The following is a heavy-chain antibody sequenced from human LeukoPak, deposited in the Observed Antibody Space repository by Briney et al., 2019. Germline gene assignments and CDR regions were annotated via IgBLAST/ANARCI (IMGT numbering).Heavy chain of an antibody. CDR1: GYTFTGQF. J-gene: IGHJ4*02. Sequence: ASVKVSCKASGYTFTGQFIHWLRQAPGQGLEWMGWIDPPSGTPHYAQKFHDTVTMTRDTSIATAYMEMHSLKSDDTAVYYCARSGFSTGFYLDFWGQGTLISVSS. D-gene: IGHD6-19*01. V-gene: IGHV1-2*02. CDR3: ARSGFSTGFYLDF. CDR2: IDPPSGTP.